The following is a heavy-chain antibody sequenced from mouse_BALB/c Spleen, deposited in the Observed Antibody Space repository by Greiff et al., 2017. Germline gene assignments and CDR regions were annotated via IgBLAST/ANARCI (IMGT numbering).Heavy chain of an antibody. CDR2: ISSGGSYT. Sequence: EVKLVESGGGLVKPGGSLKLSCAASGFTFSSYAMSWVRQTPEKRLEWVATISSGGSYTYYPDSVKGRFTISRDNAKNTLYLQMSSLRSEDTAMYYCARQRNDWYYAMDYWGQGTSVTVSS. CDR1: GFTFSSYA. CDR3: ARQRNDWYYAMDY. V-gene: IGHV5-9-3*01. J-gene: IGHJ4*01. D-gene: IGHD2-13*01.